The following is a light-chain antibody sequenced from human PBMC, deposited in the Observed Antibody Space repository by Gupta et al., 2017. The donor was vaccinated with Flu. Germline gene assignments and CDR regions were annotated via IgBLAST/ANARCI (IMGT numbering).Light chain of an antibody. CDR2: EVN. CDR3: SAYTTSSTLV. J-gene: IGLJ3*02. CDR1: SSDVGNYNY. V-gene: IGLV2-14*01. Sequence: SSDVGNYNYVSLYHHPPGRAPELLIYEVNNRPSGISDRFSGTKSGNTASLTISGLQADDEADYYCSAYTTSSTLVFGGGTKLTVL.